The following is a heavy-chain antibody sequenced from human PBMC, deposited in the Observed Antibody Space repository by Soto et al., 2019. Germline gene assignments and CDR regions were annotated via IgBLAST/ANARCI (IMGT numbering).Heavy chain of an antibody. CDR1: GDTISTGGYS. Sequence: LSLTCGVSGDTISTGGYSWAWIRQPPGKALEWIGHTYHSGNPYYNPSLKSRVIISVDRSKNQFSLSLSSVTAADTAVYYCARDQYSYGYGLKYYGMDVWGQGTTVTVSS. D-gene: IGHD5-18*01. CDR2: TYHSGNP. CDR3: ARDQYSYGYGLKYYGMDV. J-gene: IGHJ6*02. V-gene: IGHV4-30-2*01.